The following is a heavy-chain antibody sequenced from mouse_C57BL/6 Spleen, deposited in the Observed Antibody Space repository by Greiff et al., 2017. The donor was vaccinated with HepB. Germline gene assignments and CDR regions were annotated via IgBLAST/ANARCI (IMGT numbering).Heavy chain of an antibody. V-gene: IGHV1-76*01. CDR2: IYPGSGNT. J-gene: IGHJ4*01. Sequence: QVQLQQSGAELVRPGASVKLSCKASGYTFTDYYINWVKQRPGQGLEWIARIYPGSGNTYYNEKFKGKATLTAEKSSSTAYMQLSSLTSEDSAVYFCARYMAVVADYAMDYWGQGTSVTVSS. CDR3: ARYMAVVADYAMDY. CDR1: GYTFTDYY. D-gene: IGHD1-1*01.